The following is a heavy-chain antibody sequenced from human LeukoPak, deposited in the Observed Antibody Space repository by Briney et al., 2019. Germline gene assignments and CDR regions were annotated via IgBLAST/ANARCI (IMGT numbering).Heavy chain of an antibody. V-gene: IGHV1-2*02. CDR1: GYTFTGYY. J-gene: IGHJ4*02. CDR2: INPNSGGT. Sequence: ASVEVSCKASGYTFTGYYMHWVRQAPGQGLEWMGWINPNSGGTNYAQKFQGRVTMTRDTSISTAYMELSRLRSDDTAVYYCARDIWTSIAVAGTGGNDWGQGTLVTVSS. CDR3: ARDIWTSIAVAGTGGND. D-gene: IGHD6-19*01.